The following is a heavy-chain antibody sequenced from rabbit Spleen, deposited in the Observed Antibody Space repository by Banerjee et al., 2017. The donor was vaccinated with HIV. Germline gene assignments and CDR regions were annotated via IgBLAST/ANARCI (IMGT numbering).Heavy chain of an antibody. Sequence: QSLEESGGDMVKPGASLTLTCTASGFSFSSSYYMCWVRQAPGKGLEWIGCMYPDGVGSTAYASWVKGRFTISKTSSTTVTLQMTSLTVADTATYFCARDTGTSFSTYGMDLWGQGTLVTVS. CDR3: ARDTGTSFSTYGMDL. J-gene: IGHJ6*01. CDR1: GFSFSSSYY. CDR2: MYPDGVGST. D-gene: IGHD8-1*01. V-gene: IGHV1S40*01.